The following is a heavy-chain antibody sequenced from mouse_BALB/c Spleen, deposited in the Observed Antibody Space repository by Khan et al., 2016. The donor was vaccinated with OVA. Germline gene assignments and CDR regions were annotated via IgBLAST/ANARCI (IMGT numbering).Heavy chain of an antibody. CDR3: ARREKYGYDPSWFAY. CDR1: GYTFTSYW. V-gene: IGHV1-61*01. Sequence: VQLQQSGAELVRPGASVKLSCKASGYTFTSYWMNWVKQRPGQGLEWIGMIAPSDSETHYNQIFRDKATLTVDKYSSTAYMQLSRLTSEVSAVDYGARREKYGYDPSWFAYWGQGTLVTVSA. D-gene: IGHD2-2*01. J-gene: IGHJ3*01. CDR2: IAPSDSET.